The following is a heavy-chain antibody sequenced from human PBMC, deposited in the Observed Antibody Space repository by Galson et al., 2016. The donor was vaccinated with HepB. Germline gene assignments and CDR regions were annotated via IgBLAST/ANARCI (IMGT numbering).Heavy chain of an antibody. D-gene: IGHD3-16*01. CDR3: ARDVPSDSWGAFDI. Sequence: SLRLSCAASGFTFSHAWMSWVRQAPGKGLEWVAIIKHDGKEKHYAASVTGRFTISRDNGDNSLYLQMHSLRVEDTAGYYCARDVPSDSWGAFDIWGQGTMVTVSS. CDR1: GFTFSHAW. CDR2: IKHDGKEK. J-gene: IGHJ3*02. V-gene: IGHV3-7*03.